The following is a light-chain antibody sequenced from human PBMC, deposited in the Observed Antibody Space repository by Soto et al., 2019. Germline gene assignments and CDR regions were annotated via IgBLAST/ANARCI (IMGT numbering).Light chain of an antibody. V-gene: IGKV1-5*03. CDR3: QQYNTYLWT. J-gene: IGKJ1*01. Sequence: DIQMNHSPSTLSASVGDRVIITCRASQSISNWLAWYQQKPGRLPRLLIYQASTLESGVPSRFSGSGSGTEFTLTISSLQPDDFATYYCQQYNTYLWTFGQGTKV. CDR2: QAS. CDR1: QSISNW.